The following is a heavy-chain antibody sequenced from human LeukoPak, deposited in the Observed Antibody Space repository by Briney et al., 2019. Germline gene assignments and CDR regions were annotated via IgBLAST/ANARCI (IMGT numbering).Heavy chain of an antibody. Sequence: GGSLRLSCAASGFTFSSYAMHWVRQAPGKGLEWVAVISYDGSNKYYADSVKGRFTISRDNSKNTLYLQMNSLRAEDTAVYYCARGYDSGGPTIFGVNGFDPWGQGTLVTVSS. CDR2: ISYDGSNK. CDR1: GFTFSSYA. V-gene: IGHV3-30-3*01. D-gene: IGHD3-3*01. J-gene: IGHJ5*02. CDR3: ARGYDSGGPTIFGVNGFDP.